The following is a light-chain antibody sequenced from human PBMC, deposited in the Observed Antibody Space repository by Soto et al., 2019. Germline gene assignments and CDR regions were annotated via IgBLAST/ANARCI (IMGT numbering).Light chain of an antibody. CDR2: DDN. J-gene: IGLJ1*01. CDR3: GSWDSSLSAYV. V-gene: IGLV1-51*01. Sequence: QSVLTQPPSVSAAPGQKVTISCSGSSSNIGGNSVSWYQQLPATAPKLLIYDDNKRPSGIPVRFSGSTSATSATLGITGFQTGDEADDYCGSWDSSLSAYVFGTGTKVTVL. CDR1: SSNIGGNS.